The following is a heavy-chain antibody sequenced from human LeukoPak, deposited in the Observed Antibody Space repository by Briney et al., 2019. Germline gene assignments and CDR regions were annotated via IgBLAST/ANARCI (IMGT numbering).Heavy chain of an antibody. CDR2: INHSGST. V-gene: IGHV4-34*01. CDR1: GRSLSGYY. D-gene: IGHD5-12*01. CDR3: ARRSVAYYFDY. Sequence: PSKTLSLTCAVYGRSLSGYYWSWIRQPPGKGLEWIGEINHSGSTNYNPSLKSRVTISVDTSKNQFSLKLSSVTAADTAVYYCARRSVAYYFDYWGQGTLVTVSS. J-gene: IGHJ4*02.